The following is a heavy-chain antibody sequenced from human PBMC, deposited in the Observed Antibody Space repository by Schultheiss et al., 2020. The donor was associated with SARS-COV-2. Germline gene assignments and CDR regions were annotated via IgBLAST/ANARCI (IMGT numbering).Heavy chain of an antibody. CDR1: GGTFSSYA. CDR3: AREQDCSSTSCRRSGGMDV. D-gene: IGHD2-2*01. CDR2: IIPIFGTA. J-gene: IGHJ6*02. V-gene: IGHV1-69*13. Sequence: SVKVSCKASGGTFSSYAISWVRQAPGQGPEWMGGIIPIFGTANYVQKFQGRVTITADESTSTAYMELSSLRTEDTAVYYCAREQDCSSTSCRRSGGMDVWGQGTTVTVSS.